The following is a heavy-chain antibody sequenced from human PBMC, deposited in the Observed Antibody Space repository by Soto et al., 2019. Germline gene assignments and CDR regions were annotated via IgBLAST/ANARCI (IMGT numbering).Heavy chain of an antibody. V-gene: IGHV1-18*04. CDR2: ISAYNGNT. Sequence: ASVKVSCKASGYTFTSYGISWVRQAPGQGLEWMGWISAYNGNTNYAQKLQGRVTMTTDTSTSIAYMELRSLRSDDTAVYYCARPNYDILTGYSGPHLVWPDPWGPGTLLTVSS. J-gene: IGHJ5*02. CDR3: ARPNYDILTGYSGPHLVWPDP. D-gene: IGHD3-9*01. CDR1: GYTFTSYG.